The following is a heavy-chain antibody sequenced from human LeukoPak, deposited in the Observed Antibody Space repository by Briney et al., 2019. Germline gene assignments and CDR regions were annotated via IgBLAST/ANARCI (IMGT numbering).Heavy chain of an antibody. CDR3: ARRGTAYCRGGNCYSDKYFDY. V-gene: IGHV4-34*01. D-gene: IGHD2-15*01. J-gene: IGHJ4*02. Sequence: KPSETLSLTCAVYGGSLSGYYWTWIRQTPGKGLEWIGEINYSGNTNYNRSLKSRVTISADTSKNQFSLRLSSVTAADTAVYYCARRGTAYCRGGNCYSDKYFDYWGQGTQVTASS. CDR2: INYSGNT. CDR1: GGSLSGYY.